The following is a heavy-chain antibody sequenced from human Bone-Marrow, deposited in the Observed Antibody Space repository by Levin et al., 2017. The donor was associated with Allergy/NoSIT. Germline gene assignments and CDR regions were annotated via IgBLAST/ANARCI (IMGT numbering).Heavy chain of an antibody. V-gene: IGHV3-73*01. CDR3: TRWAGGDAYDLFDT. J-gene: IGHJ5*02. Sequence: AGGSLRLSCAASGFTFSGAAIHWVRQASGRGLEWVGHIRTNSNNYATVYAESVKGRFTISRDDSKNTSYLQMNTLKIEDTAMYYCTRWAGGDAYDLFDTWGQGALVIVSS. CDR1: GFTFSGAA. CDR2: IRTNSNNYAT. D-gene: IGHD5-24*01.